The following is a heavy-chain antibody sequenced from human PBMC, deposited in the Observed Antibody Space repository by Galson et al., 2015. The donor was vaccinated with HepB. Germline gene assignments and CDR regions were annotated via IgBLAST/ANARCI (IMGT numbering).Heavy chain of an antibody. CDR3: ARGSGYCSSTSCFIYYYYYYMDV. Sequence: ETLSLTCAVYGGSFSGYYWSWIRQPPGKGLEWIGEINHSGSTNYNPSLKSRVTISVDTSKNQFSLKLSSVTAADTAVYYCARGSGYCSSTSCFIYYYYYYMDVWGKGTTVTVSS. D-gene: IGHD2-2*01. V-gene: IGHV4-34*01. J-gene: IGHJ6*03. CDR2: INHSGST. CDR1: GGSFSGYY.